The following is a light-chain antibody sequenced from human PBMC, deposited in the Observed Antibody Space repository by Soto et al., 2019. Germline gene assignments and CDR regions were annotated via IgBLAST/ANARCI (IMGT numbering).Light chain of an antibody. V-gene: IGLV2-14*01. J-gene: IGLJ2*01. CDR1: SGDVGGYYY. CDR2: EVS. CDR3: SSYTGSSTVI. Sequence: QSVLTQPASVSGSPGQSVTISCTGTSGDVGGYYYVSWNQQHPGQAPRLLIYEVSNRPSGVSNRFSGSKSGNTASLTISGLQADDEAHYYCSSYTGSSTVIFGGGTKLTVL.